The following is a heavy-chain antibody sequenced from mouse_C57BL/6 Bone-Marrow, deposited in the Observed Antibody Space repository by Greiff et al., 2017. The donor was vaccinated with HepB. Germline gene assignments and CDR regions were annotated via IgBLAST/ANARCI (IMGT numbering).Heavy chain of an antibody. Sequence: EVQLVESGPVLVKPGASVKMSCKASGYTFTDYYMNWVKQSHGKSLEWIGVINPYNGGTSYNQKFKGKATLTVDKSSSTAYMELNSLTSEDSAVFYCAKTGTAGFDYWGQGTTLTVSS. D-gene: IGHD4-1*01. J-gene: IGHJ2*01. CDR2: INPYNGGT. CDR1: GYTFTDYY. CDR3: AKTGTAGFDY. V-gene: IGHV1-19*01.